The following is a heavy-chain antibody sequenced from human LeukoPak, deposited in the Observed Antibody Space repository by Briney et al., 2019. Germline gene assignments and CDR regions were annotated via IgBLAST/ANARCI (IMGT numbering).Heavy chain of an antibody. CDR3: ARAITGPVDY. J-gene: IGHJ4*02. CDR1: GGSFGGYY. Sequence: SETLSLTCAVYGGSFGGYYWSWIRQPPGKGLEWIGEINHSGSTNYNPSLKSRVTISVDTSKNQFSLKLSSVTAADTAVYYCARAITGPVDYWGQGTLVTVSS. CDR2: INHSGST. V-gene: IGHV4-34*01. D-gene: IGHD3-10*01.